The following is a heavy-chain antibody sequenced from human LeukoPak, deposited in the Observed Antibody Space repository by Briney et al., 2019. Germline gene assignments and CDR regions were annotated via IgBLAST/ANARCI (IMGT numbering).Heavy chain of an antibody. CDR2: ISSSSSYI. CDR3: ATLVGFGEEPFDY. Sequence: PGGSLRLSCAASGFTFSSYSMKWVRQAPGEGLVWFSSISSSSSYIYYADSVKGRFTISRDNAKNSLYLQMNSLRAEDTAVYYCATLVGFGEEPFDYWGQGTLVTVSS. D-gene: IGHD3-10*01. J-gene: IGHJ4*02. CDR1: GFTFSSYS. V-gene: IGHV3-21*01.